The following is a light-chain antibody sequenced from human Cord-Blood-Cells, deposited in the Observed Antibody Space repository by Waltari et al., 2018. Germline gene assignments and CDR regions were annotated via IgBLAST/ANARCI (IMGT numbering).Light chain of an antibody. J-gene: IGLJ1*01. CDR2: EVS. CDR3: SSYAGSNKRV. Sequence: QSALTQPPPSHGPTGHAVTISRTATSMAGGAYPYAHWYQQHPGKAPKLMIYEVSKRPSGVPDRFSGSKSGNTASLTVSGLQAEDEADYYCSSYAGSNKRVFGTGTKVTVL. CDR1: SMAGGAYPY. V-gene: IGLV2-8*01.